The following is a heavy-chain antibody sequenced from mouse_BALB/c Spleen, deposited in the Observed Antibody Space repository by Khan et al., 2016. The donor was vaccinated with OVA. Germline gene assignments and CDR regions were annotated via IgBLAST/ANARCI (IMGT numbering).Heavy chain of an antibody. V-gene: IGHV9-3-1*01. D-gene: IGHD2-14*01. J-gene: IGHJ4*01. CDR1: GFTFTNYG. CDR3: ARVGYKETMDC. Sequence: QIQLVQSGPELKKPGETVQISCKASGFTFTNYGMNWVKQAPGKGLKWMGWINTYTGEPTFADDFKGRFAFSLETSASTAYLQINSLKNEDTATYWCARVGYKETMDCWGQGTSVTVSS. CDR2: INTYTGEP.